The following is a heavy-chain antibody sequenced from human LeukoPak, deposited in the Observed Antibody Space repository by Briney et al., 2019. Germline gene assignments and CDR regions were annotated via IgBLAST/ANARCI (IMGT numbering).Heavy chain of an antibody. CDR2: MNPNSGNT. CDR1: GYTFTSYD. V-gene: IGHV1-8*01. Sequence: ASVKISCQASGYTFTSYDINWVRQATGQGLEWMGWMNPNSGNTGYAQKFQGRVTMTRNTSISTAYMELSSLRSEDTAVYYCARVVATIDAIDYWGQGTLVTVSS. D-gene: IGHD5-12*01. CDR3: ARVVATIDAIDY. J-gene: IGHJ4*02.